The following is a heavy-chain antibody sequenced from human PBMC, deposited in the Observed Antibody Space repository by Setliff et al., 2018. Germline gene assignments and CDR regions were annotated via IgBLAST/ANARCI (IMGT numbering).Heavy chain of an antibody. J-gene: IGHJ5*02. CDR2: IFPTGTT. Sequence: SETLSLTCTVSGDSITSGSVYWSWIRQPAGKGLEWIGRIFPTGTTNYNPDLKSRVTMSVDTSKKRFSLMLRSVTAADTAIYYCARYNSSAACFDLWGQGTRVTVSS. CDR1: GDSITSGSVY. V-gene: IGHV4-61*02. CDR3: ARYNSSAACFDL. D-gene: IGHD1-20*01.